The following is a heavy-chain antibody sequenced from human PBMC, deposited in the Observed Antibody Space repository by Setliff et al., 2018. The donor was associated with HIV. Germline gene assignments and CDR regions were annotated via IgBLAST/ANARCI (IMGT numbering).Heavy chain of an antibody. D-gene: IGHD1-26*01. Sequence: GGSLRLSCAASGFTFSSFSMNWVRQAPGKGLEWISTISESGSNTYFADAVKGRFTVSRDNSKNMLYLQLNSLRVEDTAVYYCTKNFFGGRWDWGQGTLVTVSS. J-gene: IGHJ4*02. CDR1: GFTFSSFS. CDR2: ISESGSNT. V-gene: IGHV3-23*01. CDR3: TKNFFGGRWD.